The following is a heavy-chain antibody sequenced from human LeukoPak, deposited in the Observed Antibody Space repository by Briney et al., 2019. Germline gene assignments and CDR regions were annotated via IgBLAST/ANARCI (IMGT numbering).Heavy chain of an antibody. CDR2: IRGESDYI. CDR1: EFVFSTYY. Sequence: PGGSLRLSCAASEFVFSTYYMHWVRQVPGKGLEWVSSIRGESDYIYYRDSVKGRFTISRDNAKNSLYLQMNRLRVEDTAVYFCARGPGDPTRNDYWGQGTLVTVSS. J-gene: IGHJ4*02. D-gene: IGHD1-26*01. V-gene: IGHV3-21*06. CDR3: ARGPGDPTRNDY.